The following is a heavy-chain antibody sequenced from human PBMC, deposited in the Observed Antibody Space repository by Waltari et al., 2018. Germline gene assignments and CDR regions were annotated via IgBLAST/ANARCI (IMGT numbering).Heavy chain of an antibody. Sequence: QLQLQESGPGLVKPSETLSLTCTVSGGSISSSSYYWGWIRQPPGKGLGVIGSIYYSVRTYSHPALKSRVTISVDTSKNQFSLKLSSVTAADTAVYYCASVNCSSTSCYPPYYYYYMDVWGKGTTVTISS. J-gene: IGHJ6*03. CDR1: GGSISSSSYY. CDR2: IYYSVRT. CDR3: ASVNCSSTSCYPPYYYYYMDV. D-gene: IGHD2-2*01. V-gene: IGHV4-39*07.